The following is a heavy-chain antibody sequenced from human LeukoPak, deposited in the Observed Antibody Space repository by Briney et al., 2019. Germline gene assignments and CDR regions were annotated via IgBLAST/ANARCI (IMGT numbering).Heavy chain of an antibody. Sequence: GGSLRLSCTASGFTFSDYYMSWIRQAPGKGLEWVSYISSTSSYIDYAASVTGRFTISRDNAKKSLYLRMDSLRAEDTAVYYCASGPGGYYSFDYWGQGTLVTVSS. CDR2: ISSTSSYI. J-gene: IGHJ4*02. CDR3: ASGPGGYYSFDY. CDR1: GFTFSDYY. D-gene: IGHD3-10*01. V-gene: IGHV3-11*03.